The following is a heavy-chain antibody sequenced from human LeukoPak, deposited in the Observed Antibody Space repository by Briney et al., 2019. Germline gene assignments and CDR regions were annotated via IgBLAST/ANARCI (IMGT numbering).Heavy chain of an antibody. CDR1: GFTFHTYG. Sequence: PGGSLRLSCAASGFTFHTYGMNWVRQAPGKGLEWLSYIGPGPSHTYYADSVRGRFVISRDDAKSSLYLQMSSLRAEDTAVYYSARDYVTMAPDYGGLGTLVTVSS. CDR3: ARDYVTMAPDY. D-gene: IGHD3-10*02. V-gene: IGHV3-21*06. J-gene: IGHJ4*02. CDR2: IGPGPSHT.